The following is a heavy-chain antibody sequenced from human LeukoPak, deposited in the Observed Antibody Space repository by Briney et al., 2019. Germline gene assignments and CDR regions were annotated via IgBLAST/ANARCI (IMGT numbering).Heavy chain of an antibody. Sequence: SGPTLVNPTQTLTLTCNFSGFSLSNTGVAVGWIRQCPGKALEWLAVTYWNKDKSYIPSLKSRLTITKDTSKSQVVLKMTSMDPVDTATYYCAHKGRGSGSYTMWGQGTLVTVSS. CDR1: GFSLSNTGVA. CDR2: TYWNKDK. CDR3: AHKGRGSGSYTM. J-gene: IGHJ4*02. D-gene: IGHD3-10*01. V-gene: IGHV2-5*01.